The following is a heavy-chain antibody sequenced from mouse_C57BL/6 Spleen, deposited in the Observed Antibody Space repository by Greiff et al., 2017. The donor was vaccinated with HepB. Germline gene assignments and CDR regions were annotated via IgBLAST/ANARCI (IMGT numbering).Heavy chain of an antibody. CDR1: GYAFSSSW. J-gene: IGHJ3*01. CDR3: AREGGPWFAY. Sequence: VMLVESGPELVKPGASVKISCKASGYAFSSSWMNWVKQRPGKGLEWIGRIYPGDGDTNYNGKFKGKATLTADKSSSTAYMQLSSLTSEDSAVYFCAREGGPWFAYWGQGTLVTVSA. CDR2: IYPGDGDT. V-gene: IGHV1-82*01.